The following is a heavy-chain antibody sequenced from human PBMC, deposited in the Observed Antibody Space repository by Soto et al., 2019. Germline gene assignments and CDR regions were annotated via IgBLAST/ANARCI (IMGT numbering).Heavy chain of an antibody. Sequence: QVQLQESGPGLVKPSQTLSLTCTVSGGSISSGGYYWSWLRQHPGKGLEWIGYIHYSGSTYYNPSLKSRVTISVDTSKNQFSLKLSSVTAADTAVYYCARAIVVVPAANLDYFDYWGQGTLVTVSS. CDR2: IHYSGST. J-gene: IGHJ4*02. V-gene: IGHV4-31*03. CDR3: ARAIVVVPAANLDYFDY. CDR1: GGSISSGGYY. D-gene: IGHD2-2*01.